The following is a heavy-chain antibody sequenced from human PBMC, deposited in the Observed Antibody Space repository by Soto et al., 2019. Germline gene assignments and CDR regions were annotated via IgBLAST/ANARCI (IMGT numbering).Heavy chain of an antibody. CDR1: GFTFTTFC. CDR2: ISYDGQNK. Sequence: QVQLVESGGGLVQPGGSRRLSCTASGFTFTTFCIHWVRQAPGKGLELLALISYDGQNKYYSDSVKGRLTISRDNYKNTLSLYMNSLRAEDTAVSYCAQNLQAYGASNDYYYGMDVRRQGTTVSVSS. J-gene: IGHJ6*01. D-gene: IGHD4-17*01. V-gene: IGHV3-30*18. CDR3: AQNLQAYGASNDYYYGMDV.